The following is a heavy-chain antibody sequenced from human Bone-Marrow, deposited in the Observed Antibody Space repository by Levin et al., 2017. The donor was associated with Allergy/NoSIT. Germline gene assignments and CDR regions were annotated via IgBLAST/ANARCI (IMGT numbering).Heavy chain of an antibody. V-gene: IGHV3-7*01. D-gene: IGHD1-26*01. CDR2: IKEDGSDK. Sequence: QPGGSLRLSCAASGFNFGSYWMTWVRQAPGKGLEWVANIKEDGSDKNYVDSVKGRFTVSRDNARNSLYLQINSLRAEDTAVYYCAMVGSMTPRNYWGQGTLVIVSS. CDR3: AMVGSMTPRNY. CDR1: GFNFGSYW. J-gene: IGHJ4*02.